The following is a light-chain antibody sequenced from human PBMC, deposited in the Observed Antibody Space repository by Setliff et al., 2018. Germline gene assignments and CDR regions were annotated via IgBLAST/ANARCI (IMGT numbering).Light chain of an antibody. CDR3: CSYTNRATYV. CDR2: AAS. Sequence: QSALTQPASVSGSLGQSITISCIGTSSDIGGTNYVSWYQQFPGEAPQLIIYAASDRPSGVSHRFSGSKSGNTASLTISGLQAEDEADYYCCSYTNRATYVFGTGTKVTV. J-gene: IGLJ1*01. V-gene: IGLV2-14*03. CDR1: SSDIGGTNY.